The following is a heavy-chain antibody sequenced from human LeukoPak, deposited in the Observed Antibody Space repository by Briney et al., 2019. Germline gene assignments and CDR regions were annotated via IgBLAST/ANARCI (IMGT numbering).Heavy chain of an antibody. CDR1: GFTFSSYA. V-gene: IGHV3-30*04. Sequence: GGSLRLSCAASGFTFSSYAMHWVRQAPGKGLEWVAVISYDGSNKYYADSVKGRFTISRDNSKNTLYLQMNSLSAEDTAVYYCAEATFDYWGQGTLVTVSS. CDR2: ISYDGSNK. CDR3: AEATFDY. J-gene: IGHJ4*02. D-gene: IGHD1-26*01.